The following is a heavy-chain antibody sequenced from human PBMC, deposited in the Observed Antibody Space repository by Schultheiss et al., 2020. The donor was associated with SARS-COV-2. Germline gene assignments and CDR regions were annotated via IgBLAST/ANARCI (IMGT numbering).Heavy chain of an antibody. J-gene: IGHJ4*02. V-gene: IGHV1-18*04. CDR1: GGTFSSFT. D-gene: IGHD7-27*01. CDR2: ISAYNGNT. CDR3: ARRRKANWGSTDY. Sequence: ASVKVSCKASGGTFSSFTISWVRQAPGQGLEWMGWISAYNGNTNYAQKLQGRVTLTTDTSTTTAYMDLRSLRSDDTAVYYCARRRKANWGSTDYWGQGTLVTVSS.